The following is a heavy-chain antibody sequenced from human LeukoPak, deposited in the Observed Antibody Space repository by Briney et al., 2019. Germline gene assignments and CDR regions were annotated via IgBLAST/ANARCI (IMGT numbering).Heavy chain of an antibody. D-gene: IGHD1-26*01. CDR3: ARISLGAIWGYYYGMDV. V-gene: IGHV1-69*13. CDR2: IIPIFDTA. Sequence: ASVKVSCKASGGTFSSYSISWVRQAPGQGLEWMGGIIPIFDTADYAQKFQGRVTIPADESTSTAYTELSSLRSEDTAVFYCARISLGAIWGYYYGMDVWGQGATVTVSS. CDR1: GGTFSSYS. J-gene: IGHJ6*02.